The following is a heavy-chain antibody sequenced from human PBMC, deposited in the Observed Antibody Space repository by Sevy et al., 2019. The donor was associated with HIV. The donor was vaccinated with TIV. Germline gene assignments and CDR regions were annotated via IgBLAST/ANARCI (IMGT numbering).Heavy chain of an antibody. J-gene: IGHJ4*02. CDR1: GGSISSYY. CDR3: ARSRAAALLLDY. D-gene: IGHD6-13*01. CDR2: IYTSGST. Sequence: SETLSLTCTVSGGSISSYYWSWIRQPAGKGLEWIGRIYTSGSTNYNPSLKSRVTMYVDTSKNQFSLKLGSVTAADTAVYYCARSRAAALLLDYWGQGTLVTVSS. V-gene: IGHV4-4*07.